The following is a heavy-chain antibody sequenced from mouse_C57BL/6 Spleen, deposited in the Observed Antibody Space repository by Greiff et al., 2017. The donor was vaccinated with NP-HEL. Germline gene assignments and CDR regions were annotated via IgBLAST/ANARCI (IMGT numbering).Heavy chain of an antibody. V-gene: IGHV1-54*01. J-gene: IGHJ4*01. Sequence: QLQQSGAELVRPGTSVKVSCKASGYAFTNYLIEWVKQRPGQGLEWIGVINPGSGGTNYNEKFKGKATLTADKSSSTAYMQLSSLTSEDSAVYFCARGNSAMDYWGQGTSVTVSS. CDR2: INPGSGGT. CDR1: GYAFTNYL. CDR3: ARGNSAMDY.